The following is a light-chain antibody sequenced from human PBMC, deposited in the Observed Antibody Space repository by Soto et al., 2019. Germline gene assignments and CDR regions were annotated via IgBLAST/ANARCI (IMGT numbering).Light chain of an antibody. J-gene: IGLJ1*01. V-gene: IGLV1-47*01. Sequence: QSVLTQPPSASGTPGQRVTISCSGSSSNIGSNYVYWYQQLPGTAPKLLIYRNNQRPSGVPDRFSGSKSGTSASLAISGLRSEDEADYHCAAWDNSLSGYVFGTGRKVTIL. CDR2: RNN. CDR1: SSNIGSNY. CDR3: AAWDNSLSGYV.